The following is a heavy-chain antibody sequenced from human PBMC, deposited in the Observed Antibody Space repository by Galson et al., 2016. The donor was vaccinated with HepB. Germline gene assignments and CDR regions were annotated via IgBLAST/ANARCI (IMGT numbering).Heavy chain of an antibody. CDR3: ARGPSNYDVLTGYPPPPDY. V-gene: IGHV4-59*01. J-gene: IGHJ4*02. CDR2: IYYSGST. CDR1: GGSMSSYY. D-gene: IGHD3-9*01. Sequence: ETLSLTCTVFGGSMSSYYWSWIRQPPGKGLEWIGYIYYSGSTNYNPSLKSRVIISVDTSKNQFSLKLSSVTAADTAVYYCARGPSNYDVLTGYPPPPDYWGQGTLVTVSS.